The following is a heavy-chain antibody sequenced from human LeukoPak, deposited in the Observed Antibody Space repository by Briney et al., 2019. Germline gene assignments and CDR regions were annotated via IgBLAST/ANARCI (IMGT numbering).Heavy chain of an antibody. CDR2: IYESGIA. CDR3: ARVSMVRGVPGAFDI. CDR1: GGSISSSNW. D-gene: IGHD3-10*01. J-gene: IGHJ3*02. V-gene: IGHV4-4*02. Sequence: SETLSLTCAVSGGSISSSNWWSWVRQPPGKGLEWIGEIYESGIAKYNPSLKSRVTISVDKSKNQFSLKLTSVTAADTAVYYCARVSMVRGVPGAFDIWGQGTMVTVSS.